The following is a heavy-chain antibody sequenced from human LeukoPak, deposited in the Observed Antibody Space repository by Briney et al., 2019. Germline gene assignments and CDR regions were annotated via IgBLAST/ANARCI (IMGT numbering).Heavy chain of an antibody. CDR2: IYYSGST. V-gene: IGHV4-31*03. D-gene: IGHD2-15*01. J-gene: IGHJ6*02. CDR1: GGSISSGGYY. Sequence: SETLSLTCTVSGGSISSGGYYWSWIRQHPGKGLEWIGYIYYSGSTYYNPSLKSRVTISVDTSKNQFSLKLSSVTAADTAVYYCARDPPRNYYYGMDVWGQGTTVTVSS. CDR3: ARDPPRNYYYGMDV.